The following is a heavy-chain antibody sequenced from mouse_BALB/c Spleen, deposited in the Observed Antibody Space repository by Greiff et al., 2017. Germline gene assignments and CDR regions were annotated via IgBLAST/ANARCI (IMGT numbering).Heavy chain of an antibody. CDR1: GFNIKDTY. D-gene: IGHD3-2*01. CDR2: IDPANGNT. CDR3: ARLTARATRGYYAMDY. J-gene: IGHJ4*01. V-gene: IGHV14-3*02. Sequence: EVKVVESGAELVKPGASVKLSCTASGFNIKDTYMHWVKQRPEQGLEWIGRIDPANGNTKYDPKFQGKATITADTSSNTAYMQLSSLTSEDSAVYFCARLTARATRGYYAMDYWGQGTSVTVSS.